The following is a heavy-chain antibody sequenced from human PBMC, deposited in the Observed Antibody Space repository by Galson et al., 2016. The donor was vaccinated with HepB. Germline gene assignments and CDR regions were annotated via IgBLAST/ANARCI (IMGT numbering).Heavy chain of an antibody. CDR2: INHSGST. D-gene: IGHD3-3*01. J-gene: IGHJ6*02. CDR1: GGSFSGYY. V-gene: IGHV4-34*01. Sequence: ETLSLTCAVYGGSFSGYYWSWIRQPPGKGLEWIGEINHSGSTNYNPSLKSRVTISVDTSKNQFSLKLSSVTAADTAVYYCARASGYYKLSFYYYYYGMDVWGQGTTVTVSS. CDR3: ARASGYYKLSFYYYYYGMDV.